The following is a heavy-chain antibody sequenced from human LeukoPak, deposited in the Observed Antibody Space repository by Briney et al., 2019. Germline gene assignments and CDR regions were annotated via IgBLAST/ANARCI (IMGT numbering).Heavy chain of an antibody. CDR1: GFTVSSNY. J-gene: IGHJ4*02. V-gene: IGHV3-53*01. D-gene: IGHD3-10*01. CDR3: ARDTAAKVRGVMRYFDY. CDR2: IYSGGST. Sequence: PGGSLRLSCAASGFTVSSNYMSWVRQAPGKGLEWVSVIYSGGSTYYADSVKGRFTISRDNSKNTLYLQMNSLRAEDTAVYYCARDTAAKVRGVMRYFDYWGQGTLVTVSS.